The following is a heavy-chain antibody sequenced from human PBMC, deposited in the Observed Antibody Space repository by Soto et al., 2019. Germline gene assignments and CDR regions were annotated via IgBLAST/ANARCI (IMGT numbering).Heavy chain of an antibody. CDR2: IKQDGSEK. CDR3: ARTPRSGYYDSWSAYYTTGHYYYYYLDV. J-gene: IGHJ6*03. V-gene: IGHV3-7*01. Sequence: EVQLVESGGGLVQPGGSLRLSCAASGFTFSAYCMSWVRQAPGKGLEWVANIKQDGSEKSYVDSVKGRFTISRDNDKNSLYLQMNSLRAEAPAVYYCARTPRSGYYDSWSAYYTTGHYYYYYLDVWGKGTTVTVSS. D-gene: IGHD3-3*01. CDR1: GFTFSAYC.